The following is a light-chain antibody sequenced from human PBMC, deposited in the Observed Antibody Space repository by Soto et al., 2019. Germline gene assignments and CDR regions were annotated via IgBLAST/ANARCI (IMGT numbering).Light chain of an antibody. V-gene: IGLV2-14*01. Sequence: SVRAPPCSVSGPPGQSISISCTVTSSDVGAYNYVSWYQHHPGKAPRLVIYDVTNRPSGISDRFSGSKSGNTASLTISGLLAQDEADYYCNSYTSTSTYVFGTGTKVTVL. CDR1: SSDVGAYNY. J-gene: IGLJ1*01. CDR2: DVT. CDR3: NSYTSTSTYV.